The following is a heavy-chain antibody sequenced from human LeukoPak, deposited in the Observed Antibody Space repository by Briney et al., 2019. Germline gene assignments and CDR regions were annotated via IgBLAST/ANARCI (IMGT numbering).Heavy chain of an antibody. V-gene: IGHV3-30*03. D-gene: IGHD6-13*01. CDR3: ATQRQAASGLDS. Sequence: GGSLRLSCAASGFTFSSYSMNWVRQAPGKGLDWVAVVKDDGSYTFYAASVRGRFTISRDNSRNTVVLQMNSLSVDDTAIYYCATQRQAASGLDSWGQGTLVTVSS. CDR2: VKDDGSYT. J-gene: IGHJ4*02. CDR1: GFTFSSYS.